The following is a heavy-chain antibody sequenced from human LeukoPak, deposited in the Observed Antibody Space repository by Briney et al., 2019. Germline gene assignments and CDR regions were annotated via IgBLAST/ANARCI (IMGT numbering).Heavy chain of an antibody. J-gene: IGHJ6*03. CDR3: GRVPSRTPNNHYYMYG. CDR1: GFTFSSYG. V-gene: IGHV3-30*02. CDR2: IRYDGSNK. Sequence: GGSLRLSCAASGFTFSSYGMHWVRQAPGKGLEGVAFIRYDGSNKYYAVSVKGRFTISRDNSKNTLYLQMNRLRSEDTALYYCGRVPSRTPNNHYYMYGWGNGTTVTVSS. D-gene: IGHD1/OR15-1a*01.